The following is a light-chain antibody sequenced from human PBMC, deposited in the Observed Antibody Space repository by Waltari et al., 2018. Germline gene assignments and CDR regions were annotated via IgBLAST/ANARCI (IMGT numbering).Light chain of an antibody. CDR3: QQRSKSPLA. V-gene: IGKV3-11*01. CDR2: DAS. CDR1: QPVSSY. Sequence: EIVLTQSPATLSLSPGERATLSCRASQPVSSYLAWYQQKPGQAPRLLIYDASNRATGIPARCSGSGSGTDFTLTISSLEPEEFAVYYCQQRSKSPLAFGGGTKVEIK. J-gene: IGKJ4*01.